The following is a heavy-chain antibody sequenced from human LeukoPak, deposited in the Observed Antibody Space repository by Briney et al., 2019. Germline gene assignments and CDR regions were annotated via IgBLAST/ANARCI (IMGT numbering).Heavy chain of an antibody. CDR1: GGSISSGDYY. Sequence: PSQTLSLTCTVSGGSISSGDYYWSWIRQHPGKGLEWIGNIYYSGSTYYNPSLKSRVTISVDTSKSQFPLKLSSVTAADTAVYYCAREGYDSSYYYYLDYWGQGTLVTVSS. J-gene: IGHJ4*02. D-gene: IGHD3-22*01. CDR3: AREGYDSSYYYYLDY. V-gene: IGHV4-31*03. CDR2: IYYSGST.